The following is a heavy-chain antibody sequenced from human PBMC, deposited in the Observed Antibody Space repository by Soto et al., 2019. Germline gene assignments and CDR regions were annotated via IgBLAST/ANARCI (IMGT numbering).Heavy chain of an antibody. D-gene: IGHD3-10*01. V-gene: IGHV1-69*02. CDR2: VNPIVSMS. CDR1: GDTFNFYS. CDR3: ASSYGSGYRAFDY. J-gene: IGHJ4*02. Sequence: QVQLVQSGAEVKRPGSSVMISGKASGDTFNFYSINWVRQAPGLGLEWMGRVNPIVSMSNYAQKFQGRVTMTADKSTSTSFMELSSLRYEDTAIYYCASSYGSGYRAFDYWGQGALVTVSS.